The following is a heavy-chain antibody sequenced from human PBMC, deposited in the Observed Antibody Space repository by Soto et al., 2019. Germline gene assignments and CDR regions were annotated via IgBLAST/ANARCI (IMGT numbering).Heavy chain of an antibody. CDR2: ISGSGGHT. V-gene: IGHV3-23*01. D-gene: IGHD3-3*01. CDR1: GFIFSTYA. Sequence: GGSLRLSCAASGFIFSTYAMTWVRQAPGRGLEWVSGISGSGGHTYYTDFVKGRFTISRDNSKNTLYLQMNSLRAEDTAVYYCAKVPYDFWSGYCPPLYFHYWGQGTLVTVSS. CDR3: AKVPYDFWSGYCPPLYFHY. J-gene: IGHJ4*02.